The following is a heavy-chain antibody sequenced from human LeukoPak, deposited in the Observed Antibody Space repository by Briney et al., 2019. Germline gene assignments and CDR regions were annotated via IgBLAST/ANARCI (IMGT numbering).Heavy chain of an antibody. D-gene: IGHD3-16*01. CDR2: ISYSGST. J-gene: IGHJ4*02. Sequence: SETLSLTCTVSGGSISSYYWSWIRQPPGKGLEWIGYISYSGSTNYNPSLKSRVTISVDTSKNQFPLRLRSVTAADTAVYYCARLNGGSWGQGTLVTVSS. V-gene: IGHV4-59*08. CDR3: ARLNGGS. CDR1: GGSISSYY.